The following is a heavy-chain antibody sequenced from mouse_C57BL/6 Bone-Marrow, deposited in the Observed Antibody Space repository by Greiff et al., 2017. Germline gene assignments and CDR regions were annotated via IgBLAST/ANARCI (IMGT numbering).Heavy chain of an antibody. CDR2: IWSGGST. J-gene: IGHJ4*01. V-gene: IGHV2-2*01. Sequence: QVQLKESGPGLVQPSQSLSITCTVSGFSLTSYGVHWVRQSPGKGLEWLGVIWSGGSTDYNAAFISRLSISKDNPKSQVFFKMNSLQADDTAIYYCARNNPVYYYGSRNAMDYWGQGTSVTVSS. CDR1: GFSLTSYG. D-gene: IGHD1-1*01. CDR3: ARNNPVYYYGSRNAMDY.